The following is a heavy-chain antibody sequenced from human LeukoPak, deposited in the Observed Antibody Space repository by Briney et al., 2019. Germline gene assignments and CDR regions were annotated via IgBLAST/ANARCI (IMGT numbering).Heavy chain of an antibody. J-gene: IGHJ4*02. D-gene: IGHD3-10*01. CDR1: GGSFSGYY. CDR3: ATVIGGRGY. CDR2: TYYSGST. V-gene: IGHV4-59*01. Sequence: SSETLSLTCAVYGGSFSGYYWSWIRQPPGKGLEWIGYTYYSGSTNYNPSLKSRVTISVDTSKNQFSLKLSSVTAADTAVYYCATVIGGRGYWGQGTLVTVSP.